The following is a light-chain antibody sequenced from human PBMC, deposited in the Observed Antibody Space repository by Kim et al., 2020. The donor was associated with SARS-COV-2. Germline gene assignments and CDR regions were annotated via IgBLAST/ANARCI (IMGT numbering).Light chain of an antibody. Sequence: VSPGQTATIACSGDRLGNKYVSWYQQKPAPSPVVVIYQDTKRPSGIPERFSGSNSGSTATLTISGTQAMDEADYYCQAWDSSTGVIFGGGTQLTVL. J-gene: IGLJ2*01. CDR2: QDT. V-gene: IGLV3-1*01. CDR1: RLGNKY. CDR3: QAWDSSTGVI.